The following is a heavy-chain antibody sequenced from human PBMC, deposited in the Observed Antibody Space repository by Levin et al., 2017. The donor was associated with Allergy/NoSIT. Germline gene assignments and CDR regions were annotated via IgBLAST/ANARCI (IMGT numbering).Heavy chain of an antibody. CDR3: ARNYGTFDY. CDR1: GFTFSSYA. V-gene: IGHV3-30-3*01. CDR2: ISYDGSNK. Sequence: QASETLSLTCAASGFTFSSYAMHWVRQAPGKGLEWVAVISYDGSNKYYADSVKGRFTISRDNSKNTLYLQMNSLRAEDTAVYYCARNYGTFDYWGQGTLVTVSS. J-gene: IGHJ4*02. D-gene: IGHD1-1*01.